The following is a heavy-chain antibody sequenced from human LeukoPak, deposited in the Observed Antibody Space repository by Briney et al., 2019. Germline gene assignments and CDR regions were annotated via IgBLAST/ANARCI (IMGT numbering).Heavy chain of an antibody. V-gene: IGHV3-48*03. D-gene: IGHD6-13*01. CDR1: GFTFSSYE. J-gene: IGHJ4*02. Sequence: GGSLRLSCAASGFTFSSYEMNWVRQAPGKGLEWVSYISSSGSTIYYADSVKGRFTISRDNSKNTLYLQMNSLRAEDTAVYYCAKSGTRSSWSPRVKTYLDYWGQGTLVTVSS. CDR2: ISSSGSTI. CDR3: AKSGTRSSWSPRVKTYLDY.